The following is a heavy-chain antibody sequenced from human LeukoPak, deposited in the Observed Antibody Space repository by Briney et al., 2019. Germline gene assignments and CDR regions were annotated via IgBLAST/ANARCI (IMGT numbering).Heavy chain of an antibody. Sequence: GGSLRLSCAASGFTFSSYSMNWVRQAPGKGLEWVSYISSSSSTIYYADSVKGRFTISRDNAKNSLYLQMNSLRAEDTAVYYCARDGQLLDIVAPPFDYWGQGTLVTVSS. CDR3: ARDGQLLDIVAPPFDY. V-gene: IGHV3-48*04. D-gene: IGHD5-12*01. CDR1: GFTFSSYS. CDR2: ISSSSSTI. J-gene: IGHJ4*02.